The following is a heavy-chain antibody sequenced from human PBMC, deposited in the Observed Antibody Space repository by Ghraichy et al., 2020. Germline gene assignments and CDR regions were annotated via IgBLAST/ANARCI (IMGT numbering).Heavy chain of an antibody. CDR1: GFTFSDYY. V-gene: IGHV3-11*01. CDR3: ARGSRSASNVLRYFDWLPAPYYFDY. J-gene: IGHJ4*02. CDR2: ISSSGSTI. Sequence: GGSLRLSCAASGFTFSDYYMSWIRQAPGKGLEWVSYISSSGSTIYYADSVKGRFTISRDNAKNSLYLQMNSLRAEDTAVYYCARGSRSASNVLRYFDWLPAPYYFDYWGQGTLVTVSS. D-gene: IGHD3-9*01.